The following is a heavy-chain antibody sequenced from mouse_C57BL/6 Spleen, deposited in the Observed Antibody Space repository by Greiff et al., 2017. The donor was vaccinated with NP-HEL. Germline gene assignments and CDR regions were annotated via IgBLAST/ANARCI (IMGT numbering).Heavy chain of an antibody. CDR2: IDPEDGDT. V-gene: IGHV14-1*01. CDR3: TTCGTTVVATRLHYFDY. CDR1: GFNIKDYY. Sequence: EVQLQQSGAELVRPGASVKLSCTASGFNIKDYYMHWVKQRPEQGLEWIGRIDPEDGDTEYAPKFQGKATMTADTSSNTAYLQLSSLTSEDTAVYYCTTCGTTVVATRLHYFDYWGQGTTLTVSS. D-gene: IGHD1-1*01. J-gene: IGHJ2*01.